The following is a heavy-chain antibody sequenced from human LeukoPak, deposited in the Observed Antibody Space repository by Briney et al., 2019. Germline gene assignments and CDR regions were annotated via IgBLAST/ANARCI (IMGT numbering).Heavy chain of an antibody. J-gene: IGHJ4*02. CDR2: IYYSGST. CDR3: ARAVSGRFDY. Sequence: PSETLSLTCTVSGGSMSPYHWGWIRQPPGKGLEWTGYIYYSGSTNYNPSLNSRVTISVDTSKNQFSLRLSSVTAADTTIYYCARAVSGRFDYWGQGTLVTVSS. V-gene: IGHV4-59*08. CDR1: GGSMSPYH. D-gene: IGHD6-19*01.